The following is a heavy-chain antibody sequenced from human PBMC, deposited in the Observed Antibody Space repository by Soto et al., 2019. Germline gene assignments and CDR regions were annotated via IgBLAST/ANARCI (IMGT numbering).Heavy chain of an antibody. J-gene: IGHJ3*02. CDR1: GFTFSSYS. Sequence: EVQLVESGGGLVKPGGSLRLSCAASGFTFSSYSMNWVRQAPGKGLEWVSSISSSSSYIYYADSVKGRFTISRDNAKNSLYLQMNSLRAEDTAVYYCARDTHLCSGGSCYSFRGDAFDIWGQGTMVTVSS. CDR2: ISSSSSYI. V-gene: IGHV3-21*01. CDR3: ARDTHLCSGGSCYSFRGDAFDI. D-gene: IGHD2-15*01.